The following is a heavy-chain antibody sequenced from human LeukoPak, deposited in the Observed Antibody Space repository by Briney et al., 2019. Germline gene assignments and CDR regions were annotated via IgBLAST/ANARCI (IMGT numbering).Heavy chain of an antibody. CDR3: ARDAYTTTSNWLDP. Sequence: GGSLRLSCEASGFTLNKYWMHWVRQAPGKGLVWVSRITGDGSDIAYADSVKGRLTVSRDDAKNTLFLQMTSLRVEDTAIYYCARDAYTTTSNWLDPWGQGTLVTVSS. D-gene: IGHD4-17*01. CDR2: ITGDGSDI. J-gene: IGHJ5*02. V-gene: IGHV3-74*01. CDR1: GFTLNKYW.